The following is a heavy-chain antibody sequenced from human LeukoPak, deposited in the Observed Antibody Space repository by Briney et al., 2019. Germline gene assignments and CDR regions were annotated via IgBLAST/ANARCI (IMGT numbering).Heavy chain of an antibody. Sequence: SETLSLTCTVSGGSISSSRHYWGWIRQPPGKGLEWIGNILYSGSTNYNPSLKSRVTISVDTSKNQFSLKLSSVTAADTAVYYCAMEGKGYYGMDVWGQGTTVTVSS. V-gene: IGHV4-39*01. D-gene: IGHD3-3*01. CDR1: GGSISSSRHY. CDR3: AMEGKGYYGMDV. CDR2: ILYSGST. J-gene: IGHJ6*02.